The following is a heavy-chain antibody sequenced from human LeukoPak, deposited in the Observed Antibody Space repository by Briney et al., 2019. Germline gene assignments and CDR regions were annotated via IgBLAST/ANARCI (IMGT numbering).Heavy chain of an antibody. J-gene: IGHJ6*02. Sequence: SETLSLTCTVSGASITSYYWSWIRQPPGKGLEWIGYIYHSGSTYYNPSLKSRVTISVDRSKNQFSLKLSSVTAADTAVYYCARSSYYYGMDVWGQGTTVTVSS. CDR2: IYHSGST. CDR3: ARSSYYYGMDV. CDR1: GASITSYY. V-gene: IGHV4-59*12.